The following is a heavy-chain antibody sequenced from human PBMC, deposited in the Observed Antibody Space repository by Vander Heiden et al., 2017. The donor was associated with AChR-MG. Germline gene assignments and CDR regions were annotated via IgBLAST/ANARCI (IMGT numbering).Heavy chain of an antibody. D-gene: IGHD5-18*01. Sequence: EVQLLESGGGWVQPGGSLRLSCAAPGCTFSSYAMGWVRQAPGKGLEWVSAISGSGGSTYYADSVKGRFTISRDNSKNTLYLQMNSLRAEDTAVYYCAKTDTAMPSGYWGQGTLVTVSS. J-gene: IGHJ4*02. CDR2: ISGSGGST. CDR1: GCTFSSYA. CDR3: AKTDTAMPSGY. V-gene: IGHV3-23*01.